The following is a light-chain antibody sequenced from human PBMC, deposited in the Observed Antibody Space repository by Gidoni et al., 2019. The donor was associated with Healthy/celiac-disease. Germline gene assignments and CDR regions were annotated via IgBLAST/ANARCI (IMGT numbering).Light chain of an antibody. V-gene: IGKV1-5*01. CDR1: QNIGSW. Sequence: DIHMTQSPSTLSASIGDRVTITCRASQNIGSWLAWDQQKPGKAPKLLIYDASTFQSGVPSRFSGSGSGTEFTLTISSLQPDDSGTYYCQQYNSFSWTFXXXTKVEIK. J-gene: IGKJ1*01. CDR2: DAS. CDR3: QQYNSFSWT.